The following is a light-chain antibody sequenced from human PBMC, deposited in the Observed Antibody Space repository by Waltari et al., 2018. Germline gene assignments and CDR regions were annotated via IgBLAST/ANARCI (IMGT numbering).Light chain of an antibody. J-gene: IGLJ1*01. Sequence: SYVLTQPPSVSVAPGETARITCGGDDIGSSRVHWYQQKPGQAPVLVIRYDSDRPSGIPERFSGSNSANTATLTISRVEAGDEANYYCQVWHAAIDPGVFGTGTEVTV. CDR3: QVWHAAIDPGV. V-gene: IGLV3-21*04. CDR1: DIGSSR. CDR2: YDS.